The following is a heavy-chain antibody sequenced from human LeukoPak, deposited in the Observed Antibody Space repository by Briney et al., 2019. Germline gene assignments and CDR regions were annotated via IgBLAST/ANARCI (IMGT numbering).Heavy chain of an antibody. CDR1: GFIFSTYV. J-gene: IGHJ4*02. Sequence: PGGSLRLSCAASGFIFSTYVMNWVRQAPGKGLEWVSSISGSGGSTYYADSVKGRFTISRDNSKNTLFPQMNSLRAEDTAVYYCATSQGSWPDYFDYWGQGTLVTVSS. D-gene: IGHD6-13*01. CDR2: ISGSGGST. CDR3: ATSQGSWPDYFDY. V-gene: IGHV3-23*01.